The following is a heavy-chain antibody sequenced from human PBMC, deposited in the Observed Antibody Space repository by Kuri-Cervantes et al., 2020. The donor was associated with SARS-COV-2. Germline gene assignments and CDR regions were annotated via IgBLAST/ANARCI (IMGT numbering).Heavy chain of an antibody. Sequence: GGSLRLSCAAYGFTFSSYAMYWVRQAPGKGLEWVAFISNDASNKYYTDSVKGRFTISRDNSKNTLYLQMNSLRVEDTAVYYCARDLVVSSGWDYYMDVWGKGTTVTVSS. CDR3: ARDLVVSSGWDYYMDV. V-gene: IGHV3-30*04. CDR2: ISNDASNK. CDR1: GFTFSSYA. J-gene: IGHJ6*03. D-gene: IGHD6-19*01.